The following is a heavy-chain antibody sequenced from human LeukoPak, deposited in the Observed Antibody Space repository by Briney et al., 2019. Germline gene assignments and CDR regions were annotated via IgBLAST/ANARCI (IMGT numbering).Heavy chain of an antibody. V-gene: IGHV4-59*01. CDR3: ARDPDSSSWSFDY. CDR1: GGSISSYY. J-gene: IGHJ4*02. Sequence: SETLSLTCTVSGGSISSYYWSRIRQPPGKGLEWIGYIYYSGSTNYNPSLKSRVTISVDTSKNQFSLKLSSVTAADTAVYYCARDPDSSSWSFDYWGQGTLVTVSS. D-gene: IGHD6-13*01. CDR2: IYYSGST.